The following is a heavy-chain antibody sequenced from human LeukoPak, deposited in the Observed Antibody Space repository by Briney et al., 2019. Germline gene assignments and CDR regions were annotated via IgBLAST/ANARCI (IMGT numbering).Heavy chain of an antibody. CDR2: IHYTGST. CDR1: GGSINSYY. Sequence: PSETLSLTCTVSGGSINSYYCSWVRQPPGKGLECIGFIHYTGSTNHNPSLKSGVTISADTSTSQFSLKLSSVTAADPAIYYCARGGYYGAGNDFRFDPWGQGTLVTVSS. J-gene: IGHJ5*02. D-gene: IGHD3-10*01. CDR3: ARGGYYGAGNDFRFDP. V-gene: IGHV4-59*01.